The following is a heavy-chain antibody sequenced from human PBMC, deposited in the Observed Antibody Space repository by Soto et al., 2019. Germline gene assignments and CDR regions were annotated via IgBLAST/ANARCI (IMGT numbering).Heavy chain of an antibody. CDR1: GYTFTTFW. Sequence: GESLKISCTGFGYTFTTFWISWVRQMPGKGLEWMGRIDPGDTYATYSPAFQGHVTISADKATSTAYLQWSSLKASDTAMYFCARIYCTTTTCDRLFGPWGQGTLVTVSS. J-gene: IGHJ5*02. D-gene: IGHD2-2*01. V-gene: IGHV5-10-1*01. CDR2: IDPGDTYA. CDR3: ARIYCTTTTCDRLFGP.